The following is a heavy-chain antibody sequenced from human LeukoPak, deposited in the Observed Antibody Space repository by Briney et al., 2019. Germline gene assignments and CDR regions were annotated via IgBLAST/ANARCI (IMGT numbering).Heavy chain of an antibody. CDR1: GGSISSYY. D-gene: IGHD6-19*01. J-gene: IGHJ4*02. CDR3: ARHVASRYRAVAGGYFDY. Sequence: PSETLSLTCTVSGGSISSYYWSWIRQPPGKGLEWIGYIYYSGSTNYNSSLKSRVTISVDTSKNQFSLKLSSVTAADTAVYYCARHVASRYRAVAGGYFDYWGQGTLVTVSS. CDR2: IYYSGST. V-gene: IGHV4-59*08.